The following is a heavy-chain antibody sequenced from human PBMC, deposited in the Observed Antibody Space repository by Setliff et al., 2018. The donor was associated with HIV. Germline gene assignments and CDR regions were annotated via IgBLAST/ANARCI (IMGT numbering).Heavy chain of an antibody. CDR2: IDWDDDK. CDR3: ARTYKNDSSDYRFDC. CDR1: GFSLTTSGMC. D-gene: IGHD3-22*01. V-gene: IGHV2-70*17. Sequence: SGPTLVNPTQTLTLTCTFSGFSLTTSGMCISWVRQSPGKAPEWLGRIDWDDDKFYSTSLKTSLTISKDTSKNQVGLTMTNMDPVDTATYYCARTYKNDSSDYRFDCWGPGTLVTVSS. J-gene: IGHJ4*02.